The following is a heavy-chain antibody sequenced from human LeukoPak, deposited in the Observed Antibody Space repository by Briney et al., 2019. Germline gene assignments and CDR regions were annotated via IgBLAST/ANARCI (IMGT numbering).Heavy chain of an antibody. CDR3: ARASLGYCSGGSCYPGFDFDY. CDR1: GFTFSSYA. D-gene: IGHD2-15*01. CDR2: ISYDVINK. J-gene: IGHJ4*02. V-gene: IGHV3-30*04. Sequence: GRSLRLSCAASGFTFSSYAMHWVRQAPGKGLEWLAVISYDVINKYYADSVKGRLTISRDNSKNTLYLQMNSLRAEDTAVYYCARASLGYCSGGSCYPGFDFDYWGQGTLVTVSS.